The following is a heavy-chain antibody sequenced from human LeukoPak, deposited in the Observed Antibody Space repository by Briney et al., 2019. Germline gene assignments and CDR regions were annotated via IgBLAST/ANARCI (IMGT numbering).Heavy chain of an antibody. Sequence: GGSLRLSCVASGFTFGNYAMGWLRQAPGRRPEWVSSLTDNGGTTYYVDSVKGRFAISRDNSKNTLYLHMNSLRAEDTAVYYCARRNYWGQGTLVTVSS. V-gene: IGHV3-23*01. CDR2: LTDNGGTT. J-gene: IGHJ4*02. CDR1: GFTFGNYA. CDR3: ARRNY.